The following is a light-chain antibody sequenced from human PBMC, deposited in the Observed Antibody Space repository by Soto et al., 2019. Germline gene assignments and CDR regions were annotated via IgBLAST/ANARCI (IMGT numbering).Light chain of an antibody. Sequence: EIVLTQSPGSLSLSPGERATLSCRASQSVDSTFFAWYQKKPRQASSLLMYGVYKRATGLPDRLRGSVCGTDSTLTSSRLEPEDSAVYYCQHYMSSVTFGQGTRVEIK. CDR2: GVY. CDR1: QSVDSTF. V-gene: IGKV3-20*01. J-gene: IGKJ1*01. CDR3: QHYMSSVT.